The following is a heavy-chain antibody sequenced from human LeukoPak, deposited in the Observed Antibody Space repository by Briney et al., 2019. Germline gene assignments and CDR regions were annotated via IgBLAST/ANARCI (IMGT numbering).Heavy chain of an antibody. CDR3: AGPPYYYDSSGPYYFDY. D-gene: IGHD3-22*01. Sequence: SVKVSCKASGGTFSSYAISWVRQAPGQGLEWMGGIIPIFGTANYAQKFQGRVTITADESTSTAYMELSSLRSEGTAVYYCAGPPYYYDSSGPYYFDYWGQGTLVTVSS. CDR2: IIPIFGTA. V-gene: IGHV1-69*01. J-gene: IGHJ4*02. CDR1: GGTFSSYA.